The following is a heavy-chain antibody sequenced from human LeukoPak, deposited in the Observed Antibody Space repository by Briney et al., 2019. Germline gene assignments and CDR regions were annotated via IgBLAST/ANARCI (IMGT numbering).Heavy chain of an antibody. CDR2: IGGSGGST. Sequence: GGSLRLSCAASGFTFSSYGMSWVRQAPGKGLEWVSAIGGSGGSTYYADSVKGRFTISRDNAKNSLYLQMNSLRAEDTAVYYCARDRATFNYWGQGTLVTVSS. CDR3: ARDRATFNY. D-gene: IGHD2-15*01. V-gene: IGHV3-23*01. CDR1: GFTFSSYG. J-gene: IGHJ4*02.